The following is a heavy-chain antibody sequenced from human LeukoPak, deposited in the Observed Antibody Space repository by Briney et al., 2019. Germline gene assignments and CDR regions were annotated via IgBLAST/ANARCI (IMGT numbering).Heavy chain of an antibody. D-gene: IGHD2-2*02. Sequence: SVKVSCKASGGTFSSYAISWVRQAPGQGLEWMGRIIPILGIANYAQKFQGRVTITADKSTSTAYMELSSLRSEDTAEYYCAGYCSSTSCYTNWFDPWGQGTLVTVSS. CDR3: AGYCSSTSCYTNWFDP. V-gene: IGHV1-69*04. CDR2: IIPILGIA. J-gene: IGHJ5*02. CDR1: GGTFSSYA.